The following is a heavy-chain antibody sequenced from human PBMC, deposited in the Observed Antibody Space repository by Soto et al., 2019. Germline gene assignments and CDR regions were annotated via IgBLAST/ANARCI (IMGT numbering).Heavy chain of an antibody. Sequence: PGGSLRLSCAASGFTFSSYAMSWVRQAPGKGLEWVSTISDSGNSTYSADSVKGRFTISRDNSKNTLYLQMHDLRPEDTSLYYCVKATLAAADRGHNHYGMDVWGLGTTVTVSS. V-gene: IGHV3-23*01. J-gene: IGHJ6*02. D-gene: IGHD6-13*01. CDR1: GFTFSSYA. CDR3: VKATLAAADRGHNHYGMDV. CDR2: ISDSGNST.